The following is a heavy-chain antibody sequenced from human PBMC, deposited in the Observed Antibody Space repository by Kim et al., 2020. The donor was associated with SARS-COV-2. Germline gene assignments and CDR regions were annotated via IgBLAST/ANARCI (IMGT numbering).Heavy chain of an antibody. CDR3: ARYPAYGGRDAFDI. D-gene: IGHD3-16*01. J-gene: IGHJ3*02. Sequence: NPSLKSRVTISVDTSKNQFSLKLSSVTAADPAVYYCARYPAYGGRDAFDIWGQGTMVTVSS. V-gene: IGHV4-39*01.